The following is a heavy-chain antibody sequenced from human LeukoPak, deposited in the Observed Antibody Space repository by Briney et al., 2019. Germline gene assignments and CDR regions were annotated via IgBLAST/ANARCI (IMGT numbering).Heavy chain of an antibody. CDR1: GGSISSYY. J-gene: IGHJ6*03. Sequence: PSETLSLTCTVSGGSISSYYWSWIRQPPGKGLEWIGYIYYSGSTNYNPSLKSRVTISVDTSKNQFSLKLSSVTAADTAVYYCARGSETKRLAVKNYYYMDVWGKGTTVTISS. CDR2: IYYSGST. D-gene: IGHD3-3*02. CDR3: ARGSETKRLAVKNYYYMDV. V-gene: IGHV4-59*01.